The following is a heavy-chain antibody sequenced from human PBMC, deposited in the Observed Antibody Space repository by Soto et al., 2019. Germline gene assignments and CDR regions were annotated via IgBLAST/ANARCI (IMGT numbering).Heavy chain of an antibody. J-gene: IGHJ4*02. CDR2: IYWDDDK. D-gene: IGHD1-26*01. Sequence: QITLKESGPTLVKPTQTLTLTCTFSGFSLSTSGVGVGWIRQPPGKALEWLALIYWDDDKRYSPSLKSRLTITKETSKNQVVLTMTNMDPVDTATYYCAHRLVGASGFDYWGQGTLVTVSS. V-gene: IGHV2-5*02. CDR3: AHRLVGASGFDY. CDR1: GFSLSTSGVG.